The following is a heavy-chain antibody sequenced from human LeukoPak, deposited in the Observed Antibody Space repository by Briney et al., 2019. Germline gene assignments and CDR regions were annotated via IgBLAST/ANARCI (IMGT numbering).Heavy chain of an antibody. D-gene: IGHD1/OR15-1a*01. J-gene: IGHJ4*02. Sequence: PSETLSLTCAVYGGSFSGYYCNWIRQPPGKGLEWIGEINQGGSTNYNPSLKSRVTISVDTSKNQFSLKLNSVTAADTAVYYCARRVWNTRYYFDYWGQGTLVTVSS. CDR1: GGSFSGYY. V-gene: IGHV4-34*01. CDR3: ARRVWNTRYYFDY. CDR2: INQGGST.